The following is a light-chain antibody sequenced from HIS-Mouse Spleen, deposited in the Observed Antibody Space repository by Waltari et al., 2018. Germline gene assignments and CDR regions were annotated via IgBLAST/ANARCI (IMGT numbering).Light chain of an antibody. V-gene: IGLV1-40*01. Sequence: QSVLTQPPSVSGAPGQRVTISCTWSSSNIGAGSDVHWYQPPPGTAPKLLIYGNSNRPSGVPDRFSGSKSGTSASLAITGLQAEDEADYYCQSYDSSLSGSVFGGGTKLTVL. J-gene: IGLJ3*02. CDR2: GNS. CDR3: QSYDSSLSGSV. CDR1: SSNIGAGSD.